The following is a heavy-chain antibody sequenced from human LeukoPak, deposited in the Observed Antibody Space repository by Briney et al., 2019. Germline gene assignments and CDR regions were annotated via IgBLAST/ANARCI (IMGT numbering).Heavy chain of an antibody. CDR1: GFTFSDYL. D-gene: IGHD3-10*01. CDR2: VNRDGGPA. J-gene: IGHJ6*02. CDR3: TRSPAGTYTMDV. V-gene: IGHV3-74*01. Sequence: PGGSLRLSCAASGFTFSDYLIHWVRQAPGKGLLWVSRVNRDGGPATYADSVKGRFTVSRDNAKSTLYLQMNSLRAEDTAVYYCTRSPAGTYTMDVWGQGTTVTVSS.